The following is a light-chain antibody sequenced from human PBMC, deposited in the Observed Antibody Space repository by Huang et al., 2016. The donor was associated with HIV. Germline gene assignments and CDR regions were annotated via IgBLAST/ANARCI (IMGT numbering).Light chain of an antibody. CDR3: QQHNKWPLT. V-gene: IGKV3-15*01. Sequence: EMVMTQSPATLSVSPGETATLSCRASQTISNNLACYQHKPGQTPRLLIYGASTRATGVPARFSGSGSGTEFTLTINSLQSEDSAVYYCQQHNKWPLTFGGGTKVEIK. CDR1: QTISNN. CDR2: GAS. J-gene: IGKJ4*01.